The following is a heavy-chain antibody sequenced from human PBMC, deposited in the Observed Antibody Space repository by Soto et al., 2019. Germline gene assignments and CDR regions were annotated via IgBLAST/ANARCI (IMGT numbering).Heavy chain of an antibody. V-gene: IGHV1-69*01. Sequence: QVQLVQSGAEVKKPGSSVKVSCKASGGTFSSYAISWVRQAPGQGLEWMGGIITIFGTANYAQKFQGRVTITADESTNTACMELSSLRSEDTAVYYWARERVSDDSSGYYYYFDYWGQGTLVTVSS. D-gene: IGHD3-22*01. CDR3: ARERVSDDSSGYYYYFDY. CDR1: GGTFSSYA. CDR2: IITIFGTA. J-gene: IGHJ4*02.